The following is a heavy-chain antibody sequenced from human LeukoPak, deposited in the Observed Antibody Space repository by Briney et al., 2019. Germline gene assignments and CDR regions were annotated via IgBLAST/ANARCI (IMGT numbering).Heavy chain of an antibody. CDR1: GFTFSSYS. CDR2: ISSSSSYI. J-gene: IGHJ6*02. CDR3: ARAKFPGIAVAGPVFYYYYYGMDV. D-gene: IGHD6-19*01. V-gene: IGHV3-21*01. Sequence: GGSLRLSCAVSGFTFSSYSLNWVRRAPGKGLEWVSSISSSSSYIYYADSVKGRFTISRDNSKNTLYLQMNSLRAEDTAVYYCARAKFPGIAVAGPVFYYYYYGMDVWGQGTTVTVSS.